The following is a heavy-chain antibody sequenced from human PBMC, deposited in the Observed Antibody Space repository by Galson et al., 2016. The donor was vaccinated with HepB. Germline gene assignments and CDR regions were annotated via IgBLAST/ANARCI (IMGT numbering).Heavy chain of an antibody. CDR3: ARDGTGSGSYSGAFY. D-gene: IGHD1-26*01. CDR1: GFTFSIYA. Sequence: SLRLSCAASGFTFSIYAMNWVRQSPGKGLEWISYIDGECGIKLYADSVKGRFSISRDNAENSLHLQMNTLRAEDTAVYYCARDGTGSGSYSGAFYWGQGALVTVSS. CDR2: IDGECGIK. J-gene: IGHJ4*02. V-gene: IGHV3-48*03.